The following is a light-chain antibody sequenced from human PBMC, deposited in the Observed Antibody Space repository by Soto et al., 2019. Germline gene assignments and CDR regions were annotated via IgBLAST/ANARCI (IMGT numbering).Light chain of an antibody. J-gene: IGKJ5*01. Sequence: IQMTQSPAVVSASVGDRVTITCRASQGISSYLALYQQKPGKAPKLLIYAASTLQSGVPSRFSGSGSGTDFTLTISCLQPEDFATYYCQQLNSYPIPFGQGTRLAI. CDR2: AAS. V-gene: IGKV1-9*01. CDR3: QQLNSYPIP. CDR1: QGISSY.